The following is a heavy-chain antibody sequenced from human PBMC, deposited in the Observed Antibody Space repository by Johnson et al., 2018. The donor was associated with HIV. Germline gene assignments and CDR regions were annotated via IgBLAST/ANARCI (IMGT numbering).Heavy chain of an antibody. CDR2: ISYDGNNK. D-gene: IGHD1-26*01. Sequence: VQLVESGGDLVRPGGSLRLSCAASGLTFTNAWMTWVRQAPGKGLEWVAIISYDGNNKYYADSVKGRFTISRDNSKNTLYLQMNSLTPEDTAVYYCASLGGLGGFDVWGQGKMVTVSS. CDR3: ASLGGLGGFDV. J-gene: IGHJ3*01. CDR1: GLTFTNAW. V-gene: IGHV3-30*03.